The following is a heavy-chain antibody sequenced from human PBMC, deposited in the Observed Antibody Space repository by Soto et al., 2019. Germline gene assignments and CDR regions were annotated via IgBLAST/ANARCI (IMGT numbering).Heavy chain of an antibody. CDR2: ISGSGGST. CDR1: GFTFSSYA. CDR3: AKAPDTPKHYYMDV. Sequence: GGSLRLSCAASGFTFSSYAMSWVRQAPGKGLEWVSAISGSGGSTHYADSVKGRFTISRDNSKNTLYLQMNSLRAEDTAVYYCAKAPDTPKHYYMDVWGKGTTVTVS. J-gene: IGHJ6*03. V-gene: IGHV3-23*01.